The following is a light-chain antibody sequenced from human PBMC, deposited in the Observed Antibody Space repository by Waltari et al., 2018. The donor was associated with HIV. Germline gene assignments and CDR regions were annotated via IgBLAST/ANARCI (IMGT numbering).Light chain of an antibody. CDR2: DVS. J-gene: IGLJ1*01. CDR1: SSDVGGYNY. Sequence: QSALTQPASVSGSPGQSITISCTGTSSDVGGYNYFSWYQQHPGKAPKLMIYDVSKRPSGVSNRFSGSKSGNTASLTISGLQAEDEADYYCSSYTSSSTSFGTGTKVTVL. CDR3: SSYTSSSTS. V-gene: IGLV2-14*01.